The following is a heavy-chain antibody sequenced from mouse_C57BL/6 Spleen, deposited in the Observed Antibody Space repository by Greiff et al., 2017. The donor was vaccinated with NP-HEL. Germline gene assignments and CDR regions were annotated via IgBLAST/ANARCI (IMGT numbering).Heavy chain of an antibody. CDR1: GFNIKDDY. CDR3: TTYYDYDPVAY. Sequence: EVQLQQSGAELVRPGASVKLSCTASGFNIKDDYMHWVKQRPEQGLEWIGWIDPENGDTEYASKFQGKATITADTSSNTAYLQLSILTSEETAVYYCTTYYDYDPVAYWGQGTLVTVSA. J-gene: IGHJ3*01. CDR2: IDPENGDT. D-gene: IGHD2-4*01. V-gene: IGHV14-4*01.